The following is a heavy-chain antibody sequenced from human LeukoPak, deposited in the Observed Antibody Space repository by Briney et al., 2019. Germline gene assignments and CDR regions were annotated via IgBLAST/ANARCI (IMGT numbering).Heavy chain of an antibody. J-gene: IGHJ4*02. CDR3: SRDVATVIPPDY. D-gene: IGHD4-17*01. CDR1: RFSFRSYG. Sequence: GGSLTLSCAASRFSFRSYGMNWVRQAPGQGLEWISYISRSSGNIHYADSVKGRFTISRDYAKNSLFVQMNSLRVEDTAVYYCSRDVATVIPPDYWGQGTLVTVSS. CDR2: ISRSSGNI. V-gene: IGHV3-48*01.